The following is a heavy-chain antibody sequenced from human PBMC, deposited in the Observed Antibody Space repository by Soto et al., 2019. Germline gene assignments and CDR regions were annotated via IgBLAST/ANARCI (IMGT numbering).Heavy chain of an antibody. D-gene: IGHD2-2*01. CDR2: IGGSGSHT. CDR3: TRAPFTSTWYYFDY. V-gene: IGHV3-11*05. CDR1: GFTFSDYY. J-gene: IGHJ4*02. Sequence: GGSLRLSCAASGFTFSDYYMNWVRQAPGKGLEWVSYIGGSGSHTNYADSVKGRFTISRDNAKNSLYLQMNSLRAGDTAVYYCTRAPFTSTWYYFDYWGPGTLVTVSS.